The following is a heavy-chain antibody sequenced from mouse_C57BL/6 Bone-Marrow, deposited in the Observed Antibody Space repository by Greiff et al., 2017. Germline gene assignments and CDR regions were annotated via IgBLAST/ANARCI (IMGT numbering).Heavy chain of an antibody. Sequence: VQLQQSGAELVRPGTSVKVSCKASGYAFTNYLIEWVKQRPGQGLEWIGVINPGSGGTNYNEKFKGKATLTADKSSSTAYMQLSSLPSEDSAVYFCARSAYYYGGYFDVWGTGTTVTVSS. CDR2: INPGSGGT. D-gene: IGHD1-1*01. CDR3: ARSAYYYGGYFDV. CDR1: GYAFTNYL. J-gene: IGHJ1*03. V-gene: IGHV1-54*01.